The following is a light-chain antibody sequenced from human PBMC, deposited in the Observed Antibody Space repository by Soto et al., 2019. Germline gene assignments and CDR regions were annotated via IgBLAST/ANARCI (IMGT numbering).Light chain of an antibody. Sequence: QSALTQPASVSGSPGQSITISCTGTSSDVGGYNYVSWYQQHPGKAPKLMIFDVSNRPSGVSDRFTGSKSGNTASLTISGLQAEDEADYYCFSCINSKTLDYGVFGGGTKLTVL. V-gene: IGLV2-14*01. CDR1: SSDVGGYNY. CDR3: FSCINSKTLDYGV. J-gene: IGLJ3*02. CDR2: DVS.